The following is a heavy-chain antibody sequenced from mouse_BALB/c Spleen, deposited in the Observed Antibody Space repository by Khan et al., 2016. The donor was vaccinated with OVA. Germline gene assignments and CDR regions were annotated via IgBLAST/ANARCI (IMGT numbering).Heavy chain of an antibody. V-gene: IGHV2-9*02. CDR2: IWAGGST. CDR1: GFSLTSYG. D-gene: IGHD1-3*01. J-gene: IGHJ2*01. Sequence: QVQLKESGPGLVAPSQTLSITCTVSGFSLTSYGVHWVRQPPGKGLEWLGVIWAGGSTNYNSPLMSRLSISKDNSKSQVFLKMNSLQTEDTAMYYCARLEDIWGQGTTLTVSS. CDR3: ARLEDI.